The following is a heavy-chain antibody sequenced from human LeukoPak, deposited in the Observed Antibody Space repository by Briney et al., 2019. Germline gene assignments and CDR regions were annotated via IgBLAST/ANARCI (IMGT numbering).Heavy chain of an antibody. CDR1: GFTFSDYY. V-gene: IGHV3-21*01. Sequence: GGSLRLSCAASGFTFSDYYMSWVRQAPGKGLEWVSSISSSSSYIYYADSVKGRFTISRDDAKSSLYLQMNSLRAEDTAVYYCARDRSGSPNDCWGQGTLVTVSS. J-gene: IGHJ4*02. CDR3: ARDRSGSPNDC. CDR2: ISSSSSYI. D-gene: IGHD1-26*01.